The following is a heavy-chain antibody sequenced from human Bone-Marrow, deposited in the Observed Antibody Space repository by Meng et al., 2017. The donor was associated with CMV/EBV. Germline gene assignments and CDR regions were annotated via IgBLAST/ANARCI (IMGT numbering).Heavy chain of an antibody. Sequence: SETLSLTCTVSGGSISSSSYYWGWIRQPPGKGLEWIGSIYYSGSTYYNPSLKSRVTISVDTSKNQFSLKLSSVTAADTAVYYGARVPTIFGVVGLFDYWGQGTLVTVSS. J-gene: IGHJ4*02. CDR1: GGSISSSSYY. CDR2: IYYSGST. CDR3: ARVPTIFGVVGLFDY. V-gene: IGHV4-39*07. D-gene: IGHD3-3*01.